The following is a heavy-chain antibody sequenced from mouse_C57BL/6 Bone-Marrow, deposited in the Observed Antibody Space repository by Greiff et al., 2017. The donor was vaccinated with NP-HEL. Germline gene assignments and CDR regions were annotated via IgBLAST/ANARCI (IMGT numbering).Heavy chain of an antibody. CDR3: TRRGLRRAMDY. V-gene: IGHV1-15*01. D-gene: IGHD2-2*01. CDR2: IDPETGGT. Sequence: VQLQQSGAELVRPGASVTLSCKASGYTFTDYEMHWVKQTPVHGLEWIGAIDPETGGTAYTQKFKGKAILTADKSSSTAYMELRSLTSEDSAVYYCTRRGLRRAMDYWGQGTSVTVSS. CDR1: GYTFTDYE. J-gene: IGHJ4*01.